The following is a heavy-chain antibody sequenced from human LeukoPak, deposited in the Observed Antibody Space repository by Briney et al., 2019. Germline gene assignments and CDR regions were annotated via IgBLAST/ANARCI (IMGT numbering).Heavy chain of an antibody. CDR3: ARASYIFGVAYHFDY. D-gene: IGHD3-3*01. V-gene: IGHV4-4*02. Sequence: SETLSLTCAVSGGSVSHSNWWTWVRQSPGKGLEWIGEVHPSEGTNYNPSLKSRVTISLDKSKNQFSLELSSVPAADTAVYYCARASYIFGVAYHFDYWGQGTLVTVSS. CDR2: VHPSEGT. J-gene: IGHJ4*02. CDR1: GGSVSHSNW.